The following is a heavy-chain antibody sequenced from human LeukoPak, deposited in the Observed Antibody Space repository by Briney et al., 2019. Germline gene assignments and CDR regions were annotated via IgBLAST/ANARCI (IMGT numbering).Heavy chain of an antibody. CDR1: GFKFSDHY. D-gene: IGHD5-24*01. CDR2: SRNKASSYTT. J-gene: IGHJ4*02. CDR3: ARDTPRWGLDY. V-gene: IGHV3-72*01. Sequence: PGGSLRLSCAASGFKFSDHYIDWVRQAPGKGLEWVGRSRNKASSYTTEYAASVEGRFTISRDVSESSLYLQMNSLRTEDTAVYYCARDTPRWGLDYWGQGTLVTVSS.